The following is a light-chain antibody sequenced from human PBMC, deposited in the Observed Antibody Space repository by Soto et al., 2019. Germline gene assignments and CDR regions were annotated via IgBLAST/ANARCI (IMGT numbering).Light chain of an antibody. CDR1: SSNIGNNY. J-gene: IGLJ3*02. CDR3: GTWDGSRNWV. V-gene: IGLV1-51*01. CDR2: DNI. Sequence: QYVLTQSPSVSAAPGQKVTISCSGTSSNIGNNYVSWYQQFPDTAPKLLIYDNIKRPSGIPDRCSGSKSGTSATLVITGLQTGDEADYYCGTWDGSRNWVFGGGTKLTVL.